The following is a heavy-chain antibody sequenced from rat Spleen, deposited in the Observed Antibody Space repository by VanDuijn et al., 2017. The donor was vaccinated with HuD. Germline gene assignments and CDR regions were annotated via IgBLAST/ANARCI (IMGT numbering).Heavy chain of an antibody. CDR2: ISSGGDSI. V-gene: IGHV5-31*01. J-gene: IGHJ2*01. CDR3: ARRDYGYTDYFDY. D-gene: IGHD1-11*01. CDR1: GFTFNNYW. Sequence: EVQLVESGGGRVQPGRSLKLSCVASGFTFNNYWMTWIRQAPGKGLEWISSISSGGDSIYYRDSVKGRFIISRDNAKSTLYLQMDSLRSEDTATYYCARRDYGYTDYFDYWGQGVRVPVSS.